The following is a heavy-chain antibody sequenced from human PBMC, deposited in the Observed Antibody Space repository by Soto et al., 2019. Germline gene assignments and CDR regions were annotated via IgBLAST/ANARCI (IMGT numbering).Heavy chain of an antibody. J-gene: IGHJ4*02. D-gene: IGHD3-22*01. CDR3: ARDDPHVNYYDSSGSYYFDY. V-gene: IGHV1-18*01. CDR1: GYTFTSYG. Sequence: QVQLVQSGAEVKKPGASVKVSCKASGYTFTSYGISWVRQAPGQGLEWMGWISAYNGNTNYAQKLQGRVTMTTDTSTSTAYMELRSLRSDDTAVYYCARDDPHVNYYDSSGSYYFDYWGQGTLVTVSS. CDR2: ISAYNGNT.